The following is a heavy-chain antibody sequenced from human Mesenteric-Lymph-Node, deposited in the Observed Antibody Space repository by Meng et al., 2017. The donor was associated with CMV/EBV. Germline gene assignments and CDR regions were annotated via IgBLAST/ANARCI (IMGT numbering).Heavy chain of an antibody. J-gene: IGHJ6*02. CDR1: GDSVNSGTYY. Sequence: SETLSLTCTVSGDSVNSGTYYWTWIRQPPGKELEYIGYIYYSGSTIYNPSLKSRVTMSLDTSKNQYSLKLSSVTAADTAVYYCARGDEYYGGYGMDVWGQGTTVTVSS. D-gene: IGHD2/OR15-2a*01. CDR3: ARGDEYYGGYGMDV. CDR2: IYYSGST. V-gene: IGHV4-61*01.